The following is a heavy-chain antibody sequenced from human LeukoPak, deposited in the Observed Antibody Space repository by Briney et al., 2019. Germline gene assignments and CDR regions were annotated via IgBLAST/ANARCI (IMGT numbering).Heavy chain of an antibody. Sequence: GGSLRLSCEVPEFTFSSYEMNWVGQAQGKGLQWVSYISSSGSTIYYADSVKGRFTISRDNAKNSLYLQMNSLRAEDTAVYYCARENYGSGSLGDFDYWGQGTLVTVSS. V-gene: IGHV3-48*03. CDR3: ARENYGSGSLGDFDY. J-gene: IGHJ4*02. D-gene: IGHD3-10*01. CDR1: EFTFSSYE. CDR2: ISSSGSTI.